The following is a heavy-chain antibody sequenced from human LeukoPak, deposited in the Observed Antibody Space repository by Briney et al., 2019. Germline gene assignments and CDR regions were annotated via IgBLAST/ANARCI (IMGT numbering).Heavy chain of an antibody. V-gene: IGHV1-2*02. CDR2: ITLNSGDT. D-gene: IGHD1-26*01. J-gene: IGHJ4*02. Sequence: ASVKVSCKASGHTFTVHYIHWVRQGPGQGLEWLGWITLNSGDTHYAQKFQGRVTMTRDTSISTAYMELSRLRSDDTAVYYCARGSSGSYYNLNDYWGQGTLVTVSS. CDR3: ARGSSGSYYNLNDY. CDR1: GHTFTVHY.